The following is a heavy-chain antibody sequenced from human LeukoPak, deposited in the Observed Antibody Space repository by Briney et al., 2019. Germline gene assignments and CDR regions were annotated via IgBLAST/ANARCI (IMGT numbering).Heavy chain of an antibody. CDR1: SFTFSNAW. CDR3: TTMTAYYDYLWGSYVSH. D-gene: IGHD3-16*01. Sequence: PGGSLRLSCAASSFTFSNAWMNWVRQAPGRGLEWVGRIKRKTDGETTDYAAPVKGRFTISRDDSKNTLYLQMNSLKTEDTAVYYCTTMTAYYDYLWGSYVSHWGQGTLVTVSS. V-gene: IGHV3-15*07. CDR2: IKRKTDGETT. J-gene: IGHJ4*02.